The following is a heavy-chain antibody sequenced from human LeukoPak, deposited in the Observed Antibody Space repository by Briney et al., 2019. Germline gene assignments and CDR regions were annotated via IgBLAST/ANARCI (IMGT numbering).Heavy chain of an antibody. CDR2: INHSGST. CDR1: GGSFSDYY. CDR3: ARRVRGVNDAFDI. Sequence: PSETLSLTCAVYGGSFSDYYWSWIRQPPGKGLEWIGEINHSGSTNYNPSLKSRVTTSVDTSKNHFSLKLRSVTAADTAVYYCARRVRGVNDAFDIWGQGTMVTVSS. D-gene: IGHD3-10*01. V-gene: IGHV4-34*01. J-gene: IGHJ3*02.